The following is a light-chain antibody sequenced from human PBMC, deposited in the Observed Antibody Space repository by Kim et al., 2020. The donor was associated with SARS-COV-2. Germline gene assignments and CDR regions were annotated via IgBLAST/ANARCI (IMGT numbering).Light chain of an antibody. Sequence: AIRVTQSPSSLSASTGDRVTITCRASQGINSYLAWYQQKPGEAPKLLIYAASTLQSGVPSRFSGSGSGTDFSLTISCLQSEDFATYYCQQYYSKPWTFGQGTKLEI. J-gene: IGKJ2*02. CDR3: QQYYSKPWT. V-gene: IGKV1-8*01. CDR2: AAS. CDR1: QGINSY.